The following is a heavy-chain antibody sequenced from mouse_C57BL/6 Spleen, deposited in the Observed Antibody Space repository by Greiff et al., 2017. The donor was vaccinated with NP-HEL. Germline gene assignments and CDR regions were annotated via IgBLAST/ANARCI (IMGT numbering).Heavy chain of an antibody. V-gene: IGHV1-19*01. Sequence: VQLQQSGPVLVKPGASVKMSCKASGYTFTDYYMNWVKQSHGKSLEWIGVINPYNGGTSYNQKFKGKATLTVDKSSSTAYMELNSLTSEDSAVYYCARSYDGYPYYYAMDYWGQGTSVTVSS. CDR1: GYTFTDYY. D-gene: IGHD2-3*01. CDR3: ARSYDGYPYYYAMDY. CDR2: INPYNGGT. J-gene: IGHJ4*01.